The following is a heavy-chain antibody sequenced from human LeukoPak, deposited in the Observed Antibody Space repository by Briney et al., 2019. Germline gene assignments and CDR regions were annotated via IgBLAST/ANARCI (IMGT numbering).Heavy chain of an antibody. CDR1: GFTFSSYA. V-gene: IGHV3-23*01. Sequence: PGGSLRLSCAASGFTFSSYAMSWVRQAPGKVLEWGSAISGSGGSTYYADSVKGRFTISRDNSKNTLYLQMNSLRAEDTAVYYCAKMIVVVTGYFQHWGQGTLVTVSS. J-gene: IGHJ1*01. CDR3: AKMIVVVTGYFQH. D-gene: IGHD3-22*01. CDR2: ISGSGGST.